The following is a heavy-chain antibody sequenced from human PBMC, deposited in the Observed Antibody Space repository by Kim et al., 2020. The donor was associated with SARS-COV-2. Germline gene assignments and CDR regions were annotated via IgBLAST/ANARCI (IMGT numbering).Heavy chain of an antibody. Sequence: GGSLRLSCVASEFNVSTNYMAWVRQAPGKGLEWVSVIYSGGDTHYAESVKGRFTTSRDNSKNILYLQMNSLSGDDTAVYYCVRQPGTAPPDTGGDYWGQGTLVSVSS. D-gene: IGHD3-10*01. V-gene: IGHV3-53*01. J-gene: IGHJ4*02. CDR1: EFNVSTNY. CDR3: VRQPGTAPPDTGGDY. CDR2: IYSGGDT.